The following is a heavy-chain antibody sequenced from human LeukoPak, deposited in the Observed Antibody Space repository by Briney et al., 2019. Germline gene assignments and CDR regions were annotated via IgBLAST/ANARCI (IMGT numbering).Heavy chain of an antibody. J-gene: IGHJ4*02. CDR2: IKRIIDGGTT. CDR1: GFTFSNTW. V-gene: IGHV3-15*01. CDR3: AAQGGSGDLRY. D-gene: IGHD4-17*01. Sequence: PGGSLRLSCAASGFTFSNTWMNRVRQAPGKGLEWVGRIKRIIDGGTTDYAAPVKGRFTVSRDDSINTLYLQMGSLKTEDTAVYYCAAQGGSGDLRYWGQGTLVTVSS.